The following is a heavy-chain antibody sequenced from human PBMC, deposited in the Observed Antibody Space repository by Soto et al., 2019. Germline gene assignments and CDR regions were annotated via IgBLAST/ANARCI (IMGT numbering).Heavy chain of an antibody. CDR1: GFTFSSYA. J-gene: IGHJ4*02. V-gene: IGHV3-23*01. D-gene: IGHD2-15*01. CDR2: VSIGGST. CDR3: AKRRGAGGHFDY. Sequence: LRLSCAASGFTFSSYAMGWVRQGPGKGLEWVAVVSIGGSTHYADSVRGRFAISRDNSKNTLSLQMNSLTAEDAAVYFCAKRRGAGGHFDYWGQGAMVTVSS.